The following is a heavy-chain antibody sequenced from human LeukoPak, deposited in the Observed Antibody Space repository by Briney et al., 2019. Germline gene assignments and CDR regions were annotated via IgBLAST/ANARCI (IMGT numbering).Heavy chain of an antibody. CDR3: AREKAPDYYDSSGYYARYWYFDL. CDR2: TYYRSKWFN. Sequence: SQTLSLTCAISGDSVSSNSAAWNWVRQSPSRGLEWLGRTYYRSKWFNDYSISVKSRIIVNPDTAKNQFSLQLNSVTPEDTAVYYCAREKAPDYYDSSGYYARYWYFDLWGRGTLVTVSS. D-gene: IGHD3-22*01. J-gene: IGHJ2*01. V-gene: IGHV6-1*01. CDR1: GDSVSSNSAA.